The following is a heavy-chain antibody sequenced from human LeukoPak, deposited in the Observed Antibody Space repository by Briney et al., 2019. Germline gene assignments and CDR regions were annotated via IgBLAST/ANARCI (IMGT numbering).Heavy chain of an antibody. V-gene: IGHV4-59*01. CDR2: IYYSGIT. CDR1: GGSISGYY. J-gene: IGHJ6*02. Sequence: SETLSLTCTVSGGSISGYYCTWIRQPPGKGLEWIGYIYYSGITNYNPSLKSRVTASVDTSKNQFSLKLSSVTAADTAVYYCARSLRYRSGGNCYYTMDVWGQGTTVTVSS. CDR3: ARSLRYRSGGNCYYTMDV. D-gene: IGHD2-15*01.